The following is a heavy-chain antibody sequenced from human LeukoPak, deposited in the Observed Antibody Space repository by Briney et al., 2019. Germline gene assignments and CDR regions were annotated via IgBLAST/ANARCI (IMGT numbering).Heavy chain of an antibody. CDR3: ARGGSDVTVGY. J-gene: IGHJ4*02. CDR2: IKEGGSEK. CDR1: GFTFSTYW. D-gene: IGHD1-26*01. V-gene: IGHV3-7*01. Sequence: PGGSLRLSCAASGFTFSTYWMSWVRQAPGKGLEWVANIKEGGSEKHYVDSVKGRFTISRDNAKNSLYLQMNSLRAEDTAIYYCARGGSDVTVGYWGQGTLVTVSS.